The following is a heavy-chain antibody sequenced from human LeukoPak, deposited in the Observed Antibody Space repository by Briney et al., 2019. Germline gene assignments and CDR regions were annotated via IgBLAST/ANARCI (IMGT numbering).Heavy chain of an antibody. D-gene: IGHD2-15*01. J-gene: IGHJ5*02. Sequence: PSETLSLTCTVSGGSISSSSYYWGWIRQPPGKGLEWIGSIYYSGSTYYNPSLKSRVTISVDTSKNQFSLKLSSVTAADTAVYYCARAVGYCSGGSCYHLNWFDPWGQGTLVTVSS. CDR1: GGSISSSSYY. CDR2: IYYSGST. CDR3: ARAVGYCSGGSCYHLNWFDP. V-gene: IGHV4-39*07.